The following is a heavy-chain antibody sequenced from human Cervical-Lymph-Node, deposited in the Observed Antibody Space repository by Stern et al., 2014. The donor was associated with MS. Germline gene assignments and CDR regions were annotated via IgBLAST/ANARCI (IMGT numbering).Heavy chain of an antibody. D-gene: IGHD4-23*01. CDR3: AGAVDGGNCFDC. V-gene: IGHV3-23*04. CDR2: IAGNSGSI. Sequence: VQLVESGGDLVQPGGSLRLSCVASGLTFSSYAMSWVRQAPGQGLEWVSAIAGNSGSIYYANFVKGRFTIPRANSKNAVYMQMNSLRAEDAAVYYCAGAVDGGNCFDCWGQGTLVTVSS. J-gene: IGHJ4*02. CDR1: GLTFSSYA.